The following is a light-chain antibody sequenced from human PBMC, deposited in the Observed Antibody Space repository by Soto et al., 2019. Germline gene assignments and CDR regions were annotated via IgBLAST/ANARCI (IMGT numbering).Light chain of an antibody. J-gene: IGLJ1*01. Sequence: QSVLTQPPSASGSPGQSVTISCTGTSSDVGGYYYVSWYQHHSGKAPKVIIYEVKNRPSGISDRFSASKSGNTASLTISGLQAEDEAEYYCSSYTSTTNIYVFGSGTKVTVL. CDR1: SSDVGGYYY. CDR3: SSYTSTTNIYV. V-gene: IGLV2-14*01. CDR2: EVK.